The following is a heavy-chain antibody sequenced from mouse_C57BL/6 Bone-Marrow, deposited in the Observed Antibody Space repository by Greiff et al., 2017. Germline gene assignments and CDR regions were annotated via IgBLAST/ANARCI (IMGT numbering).Heavy chain of an antibody. J-gene: IGHJ4*01. Sequence: QVQLQQSGAELARPGASVTLSCKASGYTFTSYGMSWVKQRTGQGLEWIGEIYPRSGNTDYNEKFKGKATLTADKSSSTAYMELRSLKSEDSAVYFCSSVIYDGYDWVNLYAMYYCGQGTAVTVSS. D-gene: IGHD2-2*01. CDR2: IYPRSGNT. CDR3: SSVIYDGYDWVNLYAMYY. V-gene: IGHV1-81*01. CDR1: GYTFTSYG.